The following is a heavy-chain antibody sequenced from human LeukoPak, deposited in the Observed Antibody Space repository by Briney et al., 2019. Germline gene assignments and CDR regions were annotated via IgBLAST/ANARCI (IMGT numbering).Heavy chain of an antibody. V-gene: IGHV3-48*04. Sequence: GGSLRLSCAASGFTFSSYSMNWVRQAPGKGLEWVSYISSSGSTIYYADSVKGRFTISRDNAKNSLYLQMNSLRAEDTAVYYCARAHYGSGRYYYFDYWGQGTLVTVSS. CDR2: ISSSGSTI. CDR1: GFTFSSYS. J-gene: IGHJ4*02. D-gene: IGHD3-10*01. CDR3: ARAHYGSGRYYYFDY.